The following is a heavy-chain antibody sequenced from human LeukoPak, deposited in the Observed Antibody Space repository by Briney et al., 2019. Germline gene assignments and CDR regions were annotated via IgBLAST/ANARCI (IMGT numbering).Heavy chain of an antibody. D-gene: IGHD6-13*01. CDR1: GGSISSSY. Sequence: KPSETLSLTCTVSGGSISSSYWTWIRQPPGKELEWIGYIYTSGSTDYNPSLKSRVTVSVDTSKNQFSLKLTSVTAADTAMYYCARQIAAPGNYYYYMDVWGKGTTVTVSS. CDR2: IYTSGST. CDR3: ARQIAAPGNYYYYMDV. J-gene: IGHJ6*03. V-gene: IGHV4-4*09.